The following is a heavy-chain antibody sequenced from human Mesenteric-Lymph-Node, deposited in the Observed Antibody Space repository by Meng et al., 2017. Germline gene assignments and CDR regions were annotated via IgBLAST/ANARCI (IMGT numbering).Heavy chain of an antibody. CDR2: IYHGVNI. J-gene: IGHJ5*02. D-gene: IGHD3-10*01. CDR1: GDSITSGDYS. CDR3: VRDTRRGGGWFDP. V-gene: IGHV4-30-2*01. Sequence: QLEESGTGLVRHSPTLSLTCAVSGDSITSGDYSWTWIRQPPGKGLEWIGYIYHGVNIYYTPSLRSRVTISVDKSRNQFSLKLTSVSAADTAVYYCVRDTRRGGGWFDPWGQGTLVTVSS.